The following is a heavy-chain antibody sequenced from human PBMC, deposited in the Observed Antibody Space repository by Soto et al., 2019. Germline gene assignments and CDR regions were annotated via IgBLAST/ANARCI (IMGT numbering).Heavy chain of an antibody. CDR1: GFTFSSYA. CDR3: AKVSAPWELLWYFDY. V-gene: IGHV3-23*01. Sequence: LGGSLRLSCAASGFTFSSYAMSWVRQAPGKGLEWVSAISGSGGSTYYADSVKGRFTISRDNSKNTLYLQMNSLRAEDTAVYYCAKVSAPWELLWYFDYWGQGTLVTVSS. CDR2: ISGSGGST. D-gene: IGHD1-26*01. J-gene: IGHJ4*02.